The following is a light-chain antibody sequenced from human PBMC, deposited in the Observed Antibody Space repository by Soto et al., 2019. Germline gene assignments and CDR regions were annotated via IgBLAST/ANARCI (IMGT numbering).Light chain of an antibody. Sequence: DIVMTQSPLSLPVTPGEPASISCRSSQSLLHSNGYNYLDWYLQKPGQSPQLLIYWGSNRASGVPDRFSGSGSGTDFTLKISRVEAEDVGVYYCMQALQTPITFGQGTELEIK. CDR3: MQALQTPIT. V-gene: IGKV2-28*01. J-gene: IGKJ2*01. CDR1: QSLLHSNGYNY. CDR2: WGS.